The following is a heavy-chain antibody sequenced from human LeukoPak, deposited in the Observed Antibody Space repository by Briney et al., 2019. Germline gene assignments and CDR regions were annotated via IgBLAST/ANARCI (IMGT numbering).Heavy chain of an antibody. J-gene: IGHJ6*03. CDR2: ISRSGSTK. CDR3: ARVLRYCSGGNCYSGGLGYMDV. CDR1: GFTFSDYN. D-gene: IGHD2-15*01. Sequence: GGSLRLSCAASGFTFSDYNMRWIRQAPGKGLEWVSSISRSGSTKYYADSVKGRFTISRDNAKNSLFLQMNSLRAEDTAVYYCARVLRYCSGGNCYSGGLGYMDVWGKGTTVTISS. V-gene: IGHV3-11*01.